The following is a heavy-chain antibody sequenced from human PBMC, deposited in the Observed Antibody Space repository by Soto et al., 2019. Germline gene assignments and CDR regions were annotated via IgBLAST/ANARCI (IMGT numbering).Heavy chain of an antibody. D-gene: IGHD6-6*01. J-gene: IGHJ4*02. CDR2: IYHTGNT. CDR1: SGSIGSGIW. V-gene: IGHV4-4*02. Sequence: QLQESGPGLVKPSGTLSLTCAVSSGSIGSGIWGNWVRQPPGKGLEWIGEIYHTGNTNYNPSLRSRVTISVDESKNQFSLKLSYVTAADTAVYFCVRAARLSPFDCWGQGILVTVSS. CDR3: VRAARLSPFDC.